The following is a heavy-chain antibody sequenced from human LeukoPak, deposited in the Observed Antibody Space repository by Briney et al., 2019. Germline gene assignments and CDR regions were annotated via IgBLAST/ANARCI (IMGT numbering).Heavy chain of an antibody. Sequence: SETLSLTCTVSGGSISSYYWSWIRQPPGKGLEWIGYIYYSGSTYYNPSLKSRVTISVDTSKNQFSLKLSSVTAADTAVYYCARDLAAFDSSGYLSAFDIWGQGTMVTVSS. CDR3: ARDLAAFDSSGYLSAFDI. J-gene: IGHJ3*02. CDR2: IYYSGST. D-gene: IGHD3-22*01. CDR1: GGSISSYY. V-gene: IGHV4-59*12.